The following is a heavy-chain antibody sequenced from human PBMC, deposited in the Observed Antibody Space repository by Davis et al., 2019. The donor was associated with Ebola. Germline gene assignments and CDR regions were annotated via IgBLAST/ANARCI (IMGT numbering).Heavy chain of an antibody. CDR2: ISAYNGNT. D-gene: IGHD6-19*01. J-gene: IGHJ5*02. V-gene: IGHV1-18*01. Sequence: ASVKVSCKASGYTFTSYGISWVRQAPGQGLEWMGWISAYNGNTNYAQKLQGRVTMTTDTSTSTAYMELRSLRSDDTAVYYCAREPHSSGWLRDWFDPWGQGTLVTVSS. CDR3: AREPHSSGWLRDWFDP. CDR1: GYTFTSYG.